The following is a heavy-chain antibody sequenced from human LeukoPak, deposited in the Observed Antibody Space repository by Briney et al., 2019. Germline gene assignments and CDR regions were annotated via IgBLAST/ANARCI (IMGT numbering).Heavy chain of an antibody. CDR2: IYPGDSDT. Sequence: GESLKISCKGSGYSFTSYWIGWVRQMPGKGLEWMGIIYPGDSDTRYSPYFKGQFTISAAKSISTAYLQWSSLKPSDTAMYYCARYQVDTSMNWFDPWGQGTLVTVPS. V-gene: IGHV5-51*01. CDR1: GYSFTSYW. CDR3: ARYQVDTSMNWFDP. J-gene: IGHJ5*02. D-gene: IGHD5-18*01.